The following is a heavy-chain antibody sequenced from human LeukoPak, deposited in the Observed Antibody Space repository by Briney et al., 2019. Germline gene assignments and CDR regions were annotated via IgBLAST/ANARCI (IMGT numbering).Heavy chain of an antibody. J-gene: IGHJ4*02. CDR1: GFTFSSYA. Sequence: PGGSLRLSCAASGFTFSSYAMSWVRQAPGKGLEWVSAISGSGGSTYYADSVKGRFTISRDNSKNTLYLQMNSLRAEDTAVYYCAKTGCCSGGSCYSGYSYGYYFDYWGQGTLVTVSS. CDR2: ISGSGGST. CDR3: AKTGCCSGGSCYSGYSYGYYFDY. D-gene: IGHD2-15*01. V-gene: IGHV3-23*01.